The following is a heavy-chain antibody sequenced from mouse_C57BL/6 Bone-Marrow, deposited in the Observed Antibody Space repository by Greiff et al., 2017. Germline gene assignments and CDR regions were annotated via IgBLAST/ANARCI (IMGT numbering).Heavy chain of an antibody. CDR3: AREGNFYCDD. CDR2: IVPSDSYT. CDR1: GFTFTSYW. V-gene: IGHV1-69*01. Sequence: QVQLQQPGAELVMPGASVKLSCKASGFTFTSYWLPWVKQRPGQGLEWIGEIVPSDSYTPSNQKFKGKSPLTVDKSSSPAYMQLSSLTSEDSAVYYCAREGNFYCDDWGQGTTRTVAS. J-gene: IGHJ2*01. D-gene: IGHD2-1*01.